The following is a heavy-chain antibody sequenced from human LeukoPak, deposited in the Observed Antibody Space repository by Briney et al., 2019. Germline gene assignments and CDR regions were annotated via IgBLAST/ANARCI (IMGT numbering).Heavy chain of an antibody. Sequence: NPSETLSLTCTVSGGSISSYYWSWIRQPPGKGLEWIGYIYYSGSTNYNPSLKSRVTISVDTSKNQFSLKLSSVTAADTAVYYCARRGGRAGRLAGFDYWGQGTLVTVSS. CDR2: IYYSGST. CDR1: GGSISSYY. D-gene: IGHD3-16*01. J-gene: IGHJ4*02. V-gene: IGHV4-59*01. CDR3: ARRGGRAGRLAGFDY.